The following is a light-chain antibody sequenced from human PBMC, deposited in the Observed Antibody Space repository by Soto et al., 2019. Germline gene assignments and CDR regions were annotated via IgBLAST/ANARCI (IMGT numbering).Light chain of an antibody. Sequence: DIQMTQSPSSLSASVGDRVTITCQASQDISNYLNWYQQTPGRAPKLLIYDASNLETGVPSRFSGSGSGTDFTFTISSLQPDDFSIYYCQHYDDLIFTFGPGTRV. J-gene: IGKJ3*01. V-gene: IGKV1-33*01. CDR1: QDISNY. CDR3: QHYDDLIFT. CDR2: DAS.